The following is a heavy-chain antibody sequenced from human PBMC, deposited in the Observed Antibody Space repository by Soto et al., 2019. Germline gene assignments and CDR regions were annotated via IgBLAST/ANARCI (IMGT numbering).Heavy chain of an antibody. J-gene: IGHJ5*02. Sequence: SETLSLTCTVSGGSIRSGDYYWSWIRQPPGKGLEWIGYIYYSGSTYYNPSLKSRVTISVDTSKNQFSLKLSSVTAADTAVYYCARDEARLSNYDQPRFDPWVQGTLVTVSS. CDR2: IYYSGST. D-gene: IGHD4-4*01. V-gene: IGHV4-30-4*01. CDR3: ARDEARLSNYDQPRFDP. CDR1: GGSIRSGDYY.